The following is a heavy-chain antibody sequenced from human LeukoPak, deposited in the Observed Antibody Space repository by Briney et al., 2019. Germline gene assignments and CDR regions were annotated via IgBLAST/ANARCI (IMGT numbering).Heavy chain of an antibody. V-gene: IGHV3-23*01. CDR1: GFTFGNYA. D-gene: IGHD3-22*01. J-gene: IGHJ4*02. Sequence: GGSLRLSCAASGFTFGNYAMTWVRQAPGKGLEWVSAISGSGGSTYYADSVKGRFTISRDNSKNTLYLQMNSLRAEDTAVYYCAKGLYYYDSSDYWGQGTLVTVSS. CDR3: AKGLYYYDSSDY. CDR2: ISGSGGST.